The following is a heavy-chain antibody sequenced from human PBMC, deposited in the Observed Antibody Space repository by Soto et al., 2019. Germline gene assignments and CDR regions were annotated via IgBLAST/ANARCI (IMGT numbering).Heavy chain of an antibody. J-gene: IGHJ5*02. CDR2: INSDGTTT. D-gene: IGHD6-13*01. CDR3: ATVGTGSYNWFDP. Sequence: VGSLRLSCAASGFTFSRNWMHWVRQAPGKGLVWLSRINSDGTTTTYADSVKGRFTISRDNSKNTVYLQINNLRADDTAVYYCATVGTGSYNWFDPWGQGTLVTVSS. CDR1: GFTFSRNW. V-gene: IGHV3-74*01.